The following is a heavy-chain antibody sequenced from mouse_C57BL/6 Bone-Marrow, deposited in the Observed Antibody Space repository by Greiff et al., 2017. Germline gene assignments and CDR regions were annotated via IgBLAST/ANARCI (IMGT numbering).Heavy chain of an antibody. Sequence: EVQLQQSGPELVKPGASVKIPCKASGYTFTDYNMDWVKQSHGKSLEWIGDINPNNGGTIYNQKFKGKATLTVDKSSSTAYMELRSLTSEDTAVYYCARAPYDYDSPYYAMDYWGQGTSVTVSS. D-gene: IGHD2-4*01. V-gene: IGHV1-18*01. J-gene: IGHJ4*01. CDR2: INPNNGGT. CDR1: GYTFTDYN. CDR3: ARAPYDYDSPYYAMDY.